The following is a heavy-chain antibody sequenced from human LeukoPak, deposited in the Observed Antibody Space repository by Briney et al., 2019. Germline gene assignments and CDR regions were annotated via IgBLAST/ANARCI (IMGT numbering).Heavy chain of an antibody. CDR3: AKDLSTIPTHYFDY. V-gene: IGHV3-30*18. J-gene: IGHJ4*02. Sequence: GGSLRLSCAASGFIFSSYVMHWVRQAPGKGLEWVAVISYDGSNKYYADSVEGRFTISRDNSKNTPYLQMNSLRGEDTAVYYCAKDLSTIPTHYFDYWGQGTLVTVSS. CDR2: ISYDGSNK. D-gene: IGHD3-3*01. CDR1: GFIFSSYV.